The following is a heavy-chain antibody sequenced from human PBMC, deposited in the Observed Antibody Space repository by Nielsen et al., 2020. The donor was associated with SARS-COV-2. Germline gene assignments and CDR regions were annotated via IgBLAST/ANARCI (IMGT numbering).Heavy chain of an antibody. CDR2: INHSGST. D-gene: IGHD2-2*01. J-gene: IGHJ6*03. V-gene: IGHV4-34*01. Sequence: GSLRLSCTASGFTFGDYAMSWIRQPPGKGLEWIGEINHSGSTNYNPSLKSRVTISVDTSKNQFSLKLSSVTAADTAVYYCARGGGCSSTSCLNMDVWGKGTTVTVSS. CDR3: ARGGGCSSTSCLNMDV. CDR1: GFTFGDYA.